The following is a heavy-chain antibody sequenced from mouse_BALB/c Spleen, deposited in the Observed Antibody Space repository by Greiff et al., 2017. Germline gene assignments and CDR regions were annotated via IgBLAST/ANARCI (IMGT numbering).Heavy chain of an antibody. CDR1: GFTFSSYG. CDR2: INSNGGST. Sequence: DVKLVESGGGLVQPGGSLKLSCAASGFTFSSYGMSWVRQTPDKRLELVATINSNGGSTYYPDSVKGRFTISRDNAKNTLYLQMSSLKSEDTAMYYCARELAWFAYWGQGTLVTVSA. CDR3: ARELAWFAY. D-gene: IGHD4-1*01. V-gene: IGHV5-6-3*01. J-gene: IGHJ3*01.